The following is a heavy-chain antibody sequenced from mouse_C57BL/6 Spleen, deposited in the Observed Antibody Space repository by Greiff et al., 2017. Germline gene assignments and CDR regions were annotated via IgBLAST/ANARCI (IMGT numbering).Heavy chain of an antibody. Sequence: VQLQQPGAELVMPGASVKLSCKASGYTFTSYWMHWVKQRPGQGLEWIGEIDPSDSYTNYNQKFKGKSTLTVDKSSSKSYMQLSSLTSEDSAVYYCASTYGSCFYYYAMDYWGQGTSVTVSS. CDR3: ASTYGSCFYYYAMDY. CDR2: IDPSDSYT. CDR1: GYTFTSYW. V-gene: IGHV1-69*01. D-gene: IGHD1-1*01. J-gene: IGHJ4*01.